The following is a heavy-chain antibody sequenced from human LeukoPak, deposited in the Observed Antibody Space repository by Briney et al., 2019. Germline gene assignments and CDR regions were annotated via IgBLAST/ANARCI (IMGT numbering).Heavy chain of an antibody. J-gene: IGHJ5*02. CDR2: ISAYSGNK. CDR1: GYTFISYG. Sequence: ASVKVSCKASGYTFISYGISWVRQAPGQGLEWMGWISAYSGNKIYGQKVQDRVTMTTDTSTTTAYMELRSLRSEDTAVYYCARGGYNWNDVVRFDPWGQGTLVTVSS. CDR3: ARGGYNWNDVVRFDP. V-gene: IGHV1-18*01. D-gene: IGHD1-1*01.